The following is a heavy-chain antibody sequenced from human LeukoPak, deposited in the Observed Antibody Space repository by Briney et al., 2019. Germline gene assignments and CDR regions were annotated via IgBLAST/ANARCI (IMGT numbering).Heavy chain of an antibody. D-gene: IGHD6-13*01. V-gene: IGHV1-18*01. CDR1: GYTFTSYG. J-gene: IGHJ6*02. CDR3: ARDWAAAGTGYYYYYYGMDV. Sequence: ASVKVSCKATGYTFTSYGISWVRQAPGQGLEWMGWISAYNGNTNYAQKLQGRVTMTTDTSTSTAYMELRSLRSVDTAVYYCARDWAAAGTGYYYYYYGMDVWGQGTTVTVSS. CDR2: ISAYNGNT.